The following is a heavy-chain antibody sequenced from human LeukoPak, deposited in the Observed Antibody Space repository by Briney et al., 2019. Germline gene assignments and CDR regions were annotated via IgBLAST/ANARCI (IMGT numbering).Heavy chain of an antibody. Sequence: GGSLRLSCAASGFPLSRSAMSWVRQAPGKGLEWVSDISGSGSGGSTYYADSVKGRFTISRDNSKNTLYLQMNSLRAEDTAVYYCAKVGVTGIVGARGFDYWGQGTLVTVSS. CDR1: GFPLSRSA. J-gene: IGHJ4*02. CDR2: ISGSGSGGST. V-gene: IGHV3-23*01. CDR3: AKVGVTGIVGARGFDY. D-gene: IGHD1-26*01.